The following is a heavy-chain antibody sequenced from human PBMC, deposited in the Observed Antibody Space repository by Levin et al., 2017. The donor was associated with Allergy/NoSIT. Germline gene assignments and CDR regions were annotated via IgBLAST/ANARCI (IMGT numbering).Heavy chain of an antibody. J-gene: IGHJ4*02. CDR2: SRDKAHSYNT. D-gene: IGHD2-2*01. Sequence: GGSLRLSCAVSGFTFSDHYMDWVRQAPGKGLEWVARSRDKAHSYNTEYAASVKGRFTISRDESKNSLYLQMNSLKTEDTAIYYCTRNLHSTIYYHDYWGQGALVTVSS. V-gene: IGHV3-72*01. CDR1: GFTFSDHY. CDR3: TRNLHSTIYYHDY.